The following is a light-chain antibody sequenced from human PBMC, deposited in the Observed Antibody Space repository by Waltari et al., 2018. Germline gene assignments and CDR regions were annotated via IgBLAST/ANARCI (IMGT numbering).Light chain of an antibody. Sequence: QSVLTQPASVSGSPGQSITISCTGTNSDLGSYSYVPCYQQYPGKAPKLIIYDLTERPSGVSTRFSGSKSGNTASLTISGLQADDEADYFCSSYTGRGTVIFGRGTMVTVL. CDR2: DLT. CDR1: NSDLGSYSY. J-gene: IGLJ2*01. V-gene: IGLV2-14*01. CDR3: SSYTGRGTVI.